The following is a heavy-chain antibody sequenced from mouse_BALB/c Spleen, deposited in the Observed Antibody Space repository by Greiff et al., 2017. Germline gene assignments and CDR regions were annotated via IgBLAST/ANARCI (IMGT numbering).Heavy chain of an antibody. V-gene: IGHV2-9*02. D-gene: IGHD2-3*01. CDR1: GFSLTSYG. Sequence: QVQLQQSGPGLVQPSQSLSITCTVSGFSLTSYGVHWVRQPPGKGLEWLGVIWAGGSTNYNSALMSRLSISKDNSKSQVFLKMNSLQTDDTAMYYCASIYDGYYYAMDYWGQGTSVTVSS. J-gene: IGHJ4*01. CDR3: ASIYDGYYYAMDY. CDR2: IWAGGST.